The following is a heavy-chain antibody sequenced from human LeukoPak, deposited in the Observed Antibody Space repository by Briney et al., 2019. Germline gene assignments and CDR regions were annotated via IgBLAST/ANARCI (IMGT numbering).Heavy chain of an antibody. CDR3: AKDDSGSYYFDY. Sequence: GGSLRLSSAASGFTFSSYAMSWVRQAPGKGLEWVSAISGSGGSTYYADSVKGRFTISRDNSKNTLYLQMNSLRAEDTAVYYCAKDDSGSYYFDYWGQGTLVTVSS. J-gene: IGHJ4*02. V-gene: IGHV3-23*01. CDR2: ISGSGGST. CDR1: GFTFSSYA. D-gene: IGHD1-26*01.